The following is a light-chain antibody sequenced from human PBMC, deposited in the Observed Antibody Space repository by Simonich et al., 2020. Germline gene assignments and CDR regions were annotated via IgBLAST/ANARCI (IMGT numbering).Light chain of an antibody. CDR3: SSYTSSSTWV. Sequence: QSALTQPASVSGSPGQSIPISCTGTNSDVGGYNYVSWYQQHPGKAPKLLIYDVSKRPSGVSNRFSGSKSGNTASLTISGLQAEDEADYYCSSYTSSSTWVFGGGTKLTVL. CDR2: DVS. V-gene: IGLV2-14*01. J-gene: IGLJ3*02. CDR1: NSDVGGYNY.